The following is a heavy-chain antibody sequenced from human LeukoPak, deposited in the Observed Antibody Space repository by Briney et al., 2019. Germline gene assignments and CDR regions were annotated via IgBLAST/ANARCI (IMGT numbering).Heavy chain of an antibody. CDR3: ARDGVGAIYYYYYYMDV. V-gene: IGHV3-33*01. D-gene: IGHD1-26*01. CDR2: IWYDGSNK. J-gene: IGHJ6*03. Sequence: GGSLRLSCAASGFTFSSYGMHWVRQAPGKGLEWVAVIWYDGSNKYYADSVKGRFTISRDNSKNTLYLQMNSLRAEDTAVYYCARDGVGAIYYYYYYMDVWGKGTTVTVSS. CDR1: GFTFSSYG.